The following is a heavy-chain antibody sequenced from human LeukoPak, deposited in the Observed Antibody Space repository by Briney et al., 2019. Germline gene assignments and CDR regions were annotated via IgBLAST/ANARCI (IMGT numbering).Heavy chain of an antibody. V-gene: IGHV3-33*08. CDR1: GFTFSSHS. Sequence: GGSLRLSCAASGFTFSSHSMNWVRQAPGKGLEWVALIWYDGNNKYYADSVKGRFTISRDNSKNTLYLQMNSLRAEDTALYYCARQYCSGGDCYFFDWGQGTLVTVSS. J-gene: IGHJ4*02. D-gene: IGHD2-15*01. CDR2: IWYDGNNK. CDR3: ARQYCSGGDCYFFD.